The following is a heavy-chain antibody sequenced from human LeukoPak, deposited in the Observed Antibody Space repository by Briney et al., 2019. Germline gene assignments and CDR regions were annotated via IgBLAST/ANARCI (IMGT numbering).Heavy chain of an antibody. D-gene: IGHD3-3*01. CDR1: GYTLTELS. Sequence: ASVKVSCKVSGYTLTELSMHWVRQAPGRGLEWMGGFDPEDGETIYAQKFQGRVTMTEDTSTDTAYMELSSLRSEDTAVYYCATAKAIFGVVIISVWFDPWGQGTLVTVSS. V-gene: IGHV1-24*01. CDR2: FDPEDGET. J-gene: IGHJ5*02. CDR3: ATAKAIFGVVIISVWFDP.